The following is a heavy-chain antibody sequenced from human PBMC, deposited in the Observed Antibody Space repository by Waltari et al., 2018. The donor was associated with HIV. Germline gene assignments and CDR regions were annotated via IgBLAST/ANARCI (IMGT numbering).Heavy chain of an antibody. D-gene: IGHD6-13*01. CDR3: ARPYISSGWFQAAY. Sequence: EVQLVESGGGLVQPGGSLRLSCAASGFTFSNYWMNWVRQAPGKGLEWVANIKQDGSEKYYVDSVKGRFTISRDNAKNSLSLQMNSLRADDTAVYYCARPYISSGWFQAAYWGQGTLVTVSS. V-gene: IGHV3-7*01. J-gene: IGHJ4*02. CDR2: IKQDGSEK. CDR1: GFTFSNYW.